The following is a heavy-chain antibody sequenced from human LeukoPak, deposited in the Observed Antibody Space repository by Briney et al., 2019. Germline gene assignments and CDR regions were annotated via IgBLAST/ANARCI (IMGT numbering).Heavy chain of an antibody. V-gene: IGHV3-21*01. CDR3: VKEAGTD. J-gene: IGHJ4*02. CDR1: GFTFSSYS. CDR2: ISSRSGYI. Sequence: PGGSLRLSCAASGFTFSSYSMSWVRQAPGKGLEWVSSISSRSGYIYYADSVKGRFTISRDNAKNSLYLQMNSLRADDTAVYYCVKEAGTDWGQGTLVTVSS. D-gene: IGHD1-1*01.